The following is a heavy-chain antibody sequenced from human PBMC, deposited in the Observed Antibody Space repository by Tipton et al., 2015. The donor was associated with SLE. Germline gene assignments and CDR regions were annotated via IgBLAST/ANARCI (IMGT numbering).Heavy chain of an antibody. J-gene: IGHJ2*01. CDR2: IYYSGST. Sequence: GLVKPSETLSLTCTVSGGSISSYYWSWIRQPPGKGLEWIGYIYYSGSTNYNPSLKSRVTISVDTSKNQFSLKLSSVTAADTAVYYCARAPIVGARAYWYFDLWGRGTLVTVSS. D-gene: IGHD1-26*01. V-gene: IGHV4-59*01. CDR3: ARAPIVGARAYWYFDL. CDR1: GGSISSYY.